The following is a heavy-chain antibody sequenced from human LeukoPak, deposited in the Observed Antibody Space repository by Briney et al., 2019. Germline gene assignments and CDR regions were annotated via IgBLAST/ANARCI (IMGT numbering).Heavy chain of an antibody. CDR1: GGSFSGYY. J-gene: IGHJ4*02. D-gene: IGHD5-18*01. CDR3: ARDKRYSYGNFDY. V-gene: IGHV4-34*01. CDR2: INHSGST. Sequence: SETLSLTCAVYGGSFSGYYWSWIRQPPGKGLEWIGEINHSGSTNYNPSLKSRVTISVDTSKNQFSLKLSSVTAADTAVYYCARDKRYSYGNFDYWGQGTLVTVSS.